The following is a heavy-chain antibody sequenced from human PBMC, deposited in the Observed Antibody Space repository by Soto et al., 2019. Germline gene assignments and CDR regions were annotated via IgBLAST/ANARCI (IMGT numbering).Heavy chain of an antibody. D-gene: IGHD3-9*01. CDR1: GGSISSGGYY. V-gene: IGHV4-31*03. CDR3: ARGDITIFWKRSYYFDY. Sequence: SETLSLTCTVSGGSISSGGYYWSWIRQHPGKGLEWIGYIYYSGSTYYNPSLKSRVTISVDTSKNQFSLKLSSVTAADTAVYYCARGDITIFWKRSYYFDYWGQGTLVTVSS. CDR2: IYYSGST. J-gene: IGHJ4*02.